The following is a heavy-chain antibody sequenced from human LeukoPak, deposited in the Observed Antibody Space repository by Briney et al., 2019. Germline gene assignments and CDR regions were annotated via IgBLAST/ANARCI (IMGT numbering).Heavy chain of an antibody. D-gene: IGHD3-3*01. J-gene: IGHJ4*02. V-gene: IGHV4-59*12. CDR1: GVSISSYY. CDR2: VYYSGST. CDR3: ARVKPTIFGVVIIRAPFDY. Sequence: AETLSLTCSVSGVSISSYYWSCLRQPPGKGLECIGYVYYSGSTNYNPSLKSRVTISVDTSKNQFSLKLSSVTAADTAVYYCARVKPTIFGVVIIRAPFDYWGQGTLVTVSS.